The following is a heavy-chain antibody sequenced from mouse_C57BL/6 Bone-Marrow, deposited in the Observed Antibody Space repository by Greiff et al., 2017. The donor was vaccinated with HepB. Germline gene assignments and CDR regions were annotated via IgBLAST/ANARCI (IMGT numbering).Heavy chain of an antibody. J-gene: IGHJ4*01. CDR3: ARMGGNYPYYAMDY. Sequence: VQLQQSGAELVKPGASVKMSCKASGYTFTSYWITWVKQRPGQGLEWIGDIYPGSGSTNYNEKFKSKATLTVDTSSSTAYMQLSSLTSEDSAVYCCARMGGNYPYYAMDYWGQGTSVTVSS. V-gene: IGHV1-55*01. D-gene: IGHD2-1*01. CDR1: GYTFTSYW. CDR2: IYPGSGST.